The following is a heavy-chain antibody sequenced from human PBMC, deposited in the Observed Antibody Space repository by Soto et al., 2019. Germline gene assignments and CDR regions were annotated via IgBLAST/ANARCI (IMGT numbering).Heavy chain of an antibody. D-gene: IGHD2-2*01. CDR2: IGWNSGTV. J-gene: IGHJ6*03. Sequence: EVQLVESGGGLVQPGRSLRLSCAASGFTFDDYALHWVRQAPGKGLEWVSGIGWNSGTVGYADSVKGRFTISKDNAKNPLYLQMNSLRPEDTPLFYCAKARGVVPTNYMDVWGQGTPVTVSS. CDR1: GFTFDDYA. CDR3: AKARGVVPTNYMDV. V-gene: IGHV3-9*01.